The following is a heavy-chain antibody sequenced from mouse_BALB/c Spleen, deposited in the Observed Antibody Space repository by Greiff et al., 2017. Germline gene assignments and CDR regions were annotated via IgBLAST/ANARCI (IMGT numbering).Heavy chain of an antibody. CDR3: ARDVRYAMDY. Sequence: DVKLVESGGGLVQPGGSLRLSCATSGFTFTDYYMSWVRQPPGKALEWLGFIRNKANGYTTEYSASVKGRFTISRDNSQSILYLQMNTLRAEDSATYYCARDVRYAMDYWGQGTSVTVSS. CDR2: IRNKANGYTT. J-gene: IGHJ4*01. CDR1: GFTFTDYY. V-gene: IGHV7-3*02.